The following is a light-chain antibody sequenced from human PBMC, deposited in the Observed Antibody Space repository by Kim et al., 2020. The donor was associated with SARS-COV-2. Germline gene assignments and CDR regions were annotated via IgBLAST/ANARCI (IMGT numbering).Light chain of an antibody. CDR2: GAA. Sequence: SESPGERATPSCRASQGVGRHLAWYQKKPGQAPRLLIHGAATRATGIPDRFGGSGSGTEFTLTISSLQSEDVAVYYCQQYDVWPRPFGQGTKVDIK. J-gene: IGKJ1*01. CDR3: QQYDVWPRP. V-gene: IGKV3-15*01. CDR1: QGVGRH.